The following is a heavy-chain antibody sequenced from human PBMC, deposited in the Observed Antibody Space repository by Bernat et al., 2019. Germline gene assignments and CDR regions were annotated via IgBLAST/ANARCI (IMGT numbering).Heavy chain of an antibody. Sequence: EVQLVQSGAEVNKPGESLRISCKGSGYSFTSYWISWVRQMPGKGLEWMGRIDPSDSYTNYSPSFQGHVTISADKSISTAYLQWSILKASDTAMDYCARHLGSSSWYTNYGGQGTLVTVSS. CDR3: ARHLGSSSWYTNY. CDR2: IDPSDSYT. D-gene: IGHD6-13*01. CDR1: GYSFTSYW. J-gene: IGHJ4*02. V-gene: IGHV5-10-1*03.